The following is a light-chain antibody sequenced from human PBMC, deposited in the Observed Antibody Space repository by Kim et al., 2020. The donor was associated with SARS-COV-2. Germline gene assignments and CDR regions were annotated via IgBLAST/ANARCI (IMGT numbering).Light chain of an antibody. V-gene: IGKV3-11*01. CDR1: QSVSSY. CDR3: QQRSNWPPVT. Sequence: EIVLTQSPATLSLSPGERATLSCRASQSVSSYLAWYQQEPGQAPRLLIYDASNRATGIPARFSGSGSGTDFTLTISSLEPEDFAVYYCQQRSNWPPVTFGGGTKVEI. CDR2: DAS. J-gene: IGKJ4*01.